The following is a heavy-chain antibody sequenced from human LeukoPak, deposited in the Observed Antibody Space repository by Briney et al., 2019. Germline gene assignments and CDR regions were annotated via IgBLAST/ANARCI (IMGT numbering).Heavy chain of an antibody. CDR1: GFTFSSYA. CDR2: ISGSGGST. Sequence: GGSLRLSCAASGFTFSSYAMSWVRQAPGKGLEWVSSISGSGGSTYYAGSVKGRFTISRDTSKNTLYLQMNSLRAEDTAVYYCAKDLLSGWYYFDYWGQGTLVTVSS. D-gene: IGHD6-19*01. J-gene: IGHJ4*02. V-gene: IGHV3-23*01. CDR3: AKDLLSGWYYFDY.